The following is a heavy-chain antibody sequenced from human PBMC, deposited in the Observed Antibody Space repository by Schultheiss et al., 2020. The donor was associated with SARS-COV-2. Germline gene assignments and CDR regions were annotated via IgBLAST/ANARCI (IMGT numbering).Heavy chain of an antibody. V-gene: IGHV1-69*06. Sequence: SVKVSCKASGGTFSSYTISWVRQAPGQGLEWMGGIIPIFGTANYAQKFQGRVTITADKSTSTAYMELSSLRSEDTAVYYCASSIAAAGNYWGQGTLVTVSS. CDR2: IIPIFGTA. CDR1: GGTFSSYT. J-gene: IGHJ4*02. CDR3: ASSIAAAGNY. D-gene: IGHD6-13*01.